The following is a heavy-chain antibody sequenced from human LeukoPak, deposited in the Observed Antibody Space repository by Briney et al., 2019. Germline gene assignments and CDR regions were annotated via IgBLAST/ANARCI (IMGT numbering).Heavy chain of an antibody. CDR2: IYYSGST. CDR3: ASLYGGPPGFYYYYMDV. CDR1: GGSISSSSYY. J-gene: IGHJ6*03. Sequence: SETLFLTCTVSGGSISSSSYYWGWIRQPPGKGLEWIGSIYYSGSTYHNPSLKSRVTISVDTSKNQFSLKLSSVTAADTAVYYCASLYGGPPGFYYYYMDVWGKGTTVTVSS. V-gene: IGHV4-39*01. D-gene: IGHD4/OR15-4a*01.